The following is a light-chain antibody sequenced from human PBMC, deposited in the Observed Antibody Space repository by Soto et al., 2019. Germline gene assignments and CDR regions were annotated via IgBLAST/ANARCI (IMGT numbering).Light chain of an antibody. Sequence: QSVLTQPASVSGSPGQSITISCTGTSSDVGGYNYVSWYQQHPGKAPKLMIYDVSNRPSGVSNRFSGSKSGNTASLTISGLQAEDEADYYCSSCTSSSTPHFGTGTKVTVL. J-gene: IGLJ1*01. CDR1: SSDVGGYNY. V-gene: IGLV2-14*01. CDR3: SSCTSSSTPH. CDR2: DVS.